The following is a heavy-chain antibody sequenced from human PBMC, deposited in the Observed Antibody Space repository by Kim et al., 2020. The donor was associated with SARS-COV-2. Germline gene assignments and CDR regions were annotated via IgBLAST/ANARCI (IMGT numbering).Heavy chain of an antibody. CDR3: ARHEDRYTSAFDI. V-gene: IGHV4-59*08. Sequence: SETLSLTCSVSGGAISTYYWSWIRQPPGKGLEWVAYVHYSGSTNYNPSLKSRLTISVDSSTNQFSLKLNSVTAADTAVYYCARHEDRYTSAFDIWGQGTMVTVSS. CDR2: VHYSGST. J-gene: IGHJ3*02. CDR1: GGAISTYY. D-gene: IGHD1-26*01.